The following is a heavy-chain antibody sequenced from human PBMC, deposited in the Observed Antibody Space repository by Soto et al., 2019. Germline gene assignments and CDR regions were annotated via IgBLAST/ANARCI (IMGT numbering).Heavy chain of an antibody. J-gene: IGHJ4*02. V-gene: IGHV3-30*18. CDR3: PQDYAPYAFWSAVDC. Sequence: PGGSLRLSFSASGFTLSGYGMHWILSAPLKWLGRVALRSHEGNSKYYADTVKWRCTISRDNSNNTLCLQMNSLRAEDTAVYYFPQDYAPYAFWSAVDCWGKGTLVKASS. CDR1: GFTLSGYG. D-gene: IGHD3-3*01. CDR2: RSHEGNSK.